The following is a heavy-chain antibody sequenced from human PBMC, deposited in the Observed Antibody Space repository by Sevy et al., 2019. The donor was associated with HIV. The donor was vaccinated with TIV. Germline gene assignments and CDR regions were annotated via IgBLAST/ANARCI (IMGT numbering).Heavy chain of an antibody. CDR1: GFTFSDSW. V-gene: IGHV3-7*01. CDR2: INQAGSDK. Sequence: GGSLRLSCAASGFTFSDSWMTWVRQGPGKGPEWVANINQAGSDKYYVDSVRGRFTISRDNAKNSLYLQMNSLRVEDTALYYCAGGGFLSRYWGQGSLVTVSS. J-gene: IGHJ4*02. CDR3: AGGGFLSRY. D-gene: IGHD2-15*01.